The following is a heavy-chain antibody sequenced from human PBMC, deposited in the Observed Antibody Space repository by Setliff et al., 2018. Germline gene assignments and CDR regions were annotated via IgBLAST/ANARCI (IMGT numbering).Heavy chain of an antibody. Sequence: GSLRLSCTASGFTFGDYAMSWVRQAPGKGLEWVGFIRSKAYGGTTEYAASVKGRFTISRDDSKSIAYLQMNGLKTEDTAVYYCTRASSIAVAGSSIWGQGTLVTVSS. CDR1: GFTFGDYA. J-gene: IGHJ4*02. D-gene: IGHD6-19*01. CDR3: TRASSIAVAGSSI. V-gene: IGHV3-49*04. CDR2: IRSKAYGGTT.